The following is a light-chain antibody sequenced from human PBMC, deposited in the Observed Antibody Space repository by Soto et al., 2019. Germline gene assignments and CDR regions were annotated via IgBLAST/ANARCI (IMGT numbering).Light chain of an antibody. CDR2: GAS. Sequence: VLTQSAATLSLYAGERATLSCRASQSIGSYLAWYQQRPGQPPRLLIYGASTRATGIPARFSGSGSGTEFTLTISSLQSEDFAVYHCQQYNNWPPFTFGPGTKWIS. CDR1: QSIGSY. V-gene: IGKV3-15*01. CDR3: QQYNNWPPFT. J-gene: IGKJ3*01.